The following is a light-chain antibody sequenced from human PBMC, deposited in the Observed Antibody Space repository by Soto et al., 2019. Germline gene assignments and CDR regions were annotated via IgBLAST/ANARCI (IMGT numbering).Light chain of an antibody. J-gene: IGLJ2*01. Sequence: QSVLTQPASVSGSPGQSITISCTGTNSDVGGYNYVSWYQQNPGKAPKLMIYEVSNRPSAVSNRFSGSKSGSTASLTISGLHAEDEADYYCSSYTSSSTMVFGGGTKVTVL. CDR2: EVS. CDR3: SSYTSSSTMV. CDR1: NSDVGGYNY. V-gene: IGLV2-14*01.